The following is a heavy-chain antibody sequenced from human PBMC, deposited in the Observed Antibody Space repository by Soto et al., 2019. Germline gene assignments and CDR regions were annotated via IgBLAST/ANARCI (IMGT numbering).Heavy chain of an antibody. CDR1: GYTFTSYG. D-gene: IGHD2-15*01. CDR2: ISAYNGNT. V-gene: IGHV1-18*01. J-gene: IGHJ6*02. CDR3: ARMDCSGGSCYYYYGMDV. Sequence: GASVKVSCKASGYTFTSYGISWVRQAPGQGLEWMGWISAYNGNTSYAQKLQGRVTMTTDTSTSTAYMELRSLRSDDTAVYYCARMDCSGGSCYYYYGMDVWGQGTTVTVSS.